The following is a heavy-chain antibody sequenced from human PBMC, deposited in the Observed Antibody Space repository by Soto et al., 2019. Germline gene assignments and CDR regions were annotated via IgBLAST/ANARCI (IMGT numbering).Heavy chain of an antibody. CDR2: IIPIFGTA. J-gene: IGHJ5*02. V-gene: IGHV1-69*13. Sequence: AASVKVSCKASGGTFSSYAISWVRQAPGQGLEWMGGIIPIFGTANYAQKFQGRVTITADESTSTAYMELSSLRSEDTAVYYCARVPFDWNANWFDPWGQGTLVTVSS. D-gene: IGHD1-1*01. CDR1: GGTFSSYA. CDR3: ARVPFDWNANWFDP.